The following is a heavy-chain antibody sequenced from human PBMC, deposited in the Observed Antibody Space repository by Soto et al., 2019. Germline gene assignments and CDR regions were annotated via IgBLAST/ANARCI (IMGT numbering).Heavy chain of an antibody. D-gene: IGHD2-15*01. Sequence: GGSLRLSCAASGLTFSSYGMYWVRQAPGKGLEWVALIWFDGSDKYYTESVKGRFTISRDNSESTLYLQMNSLRAEDTAVYYCARLYCSASSCYSVGAFDIRGQGTMVTVSS. CDR2: IWFDGSDK. V-gene: IGHV3-33*07. J-gene: IGHJ3*02. CDR3: ARLYCSASSCYSVGAFDI. CDR1: GLTFSSYG.